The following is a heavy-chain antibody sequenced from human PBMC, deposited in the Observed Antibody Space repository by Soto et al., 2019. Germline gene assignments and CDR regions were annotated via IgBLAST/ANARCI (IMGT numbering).Heavy chain of an antibody. CDR1: GFTFSSYG. CDR3: ARELQPPYCSGGSCYRMYYYYGMDV. D-gene: IGHD2-15*01. J-gene: IGHJ6*02. Sequence: GGSLRLSCAASGFTFSSYGMHWVRQAPGKGLEWVAVIWYDGSNKYYADSVKGRFTISRDNSKNTLYLQMNSLRAEDTAVYYCARELQPPYCSGGSCYRMYYYYGMDVWGQGTTVTVSS. V-gene: IGHV3-33*01. CDR2: IWYDGSNK.